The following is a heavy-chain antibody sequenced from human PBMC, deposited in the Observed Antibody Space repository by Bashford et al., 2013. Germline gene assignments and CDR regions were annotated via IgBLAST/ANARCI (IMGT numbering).Heavy chain of an antibody. V-gene: IGHV1-2*02. CDR1: GYTFTGYY. J-gene: IGHJ4*02. D-gene: IGHD6-19*01. Sequence: ASVKVSCKASGYTFTGYYIHWVRQAPGQGLEWMGWINPNSGGTNYAQKFQGRVTMTRDTSISTAYMELSRLRSDDTAVYYCASQSAYSSGMPLDYWGQGTLVTVSS. CDR3: ASQSAYSSGMPLDY. CDR2: INPNSGGT.